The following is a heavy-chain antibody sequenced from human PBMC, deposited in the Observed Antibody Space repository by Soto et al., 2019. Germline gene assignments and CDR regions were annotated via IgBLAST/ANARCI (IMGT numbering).Heavy chain of an antibody. J-gene: IGHJ4*02. D-gene: IGHD4-4*01. Sequence: QVQLQQWGAGLLRPSETLSLTCAVYGGSFSGYYWSWIRQPPGKGLEWIGEINHSGSTNYNPALKSRVTISVDTSKNQCSLKLSSVTAADTAVYYCARGGNSNHFDYCGQGTLVTVSS. V-gene: IGHV4-34*01. CDR3: ARGGNSNHFDY. CDR1: GGSFSGYY. CDR2: INHSGST.